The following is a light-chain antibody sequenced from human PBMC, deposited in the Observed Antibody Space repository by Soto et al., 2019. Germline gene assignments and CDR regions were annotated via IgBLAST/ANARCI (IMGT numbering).Light chain of an antibody. V-gene: IGLV2-14*01. CDR1: SSDVGAYTL. CDR3: SSYTSDNRSYV. Sequence: QSALTQPASVSGSPGQSITISCSGTSSDVGAYTLVSWYQQHPGKAPKLMIYEVSNRPSGVSNRFSGSKSANTASLTISGLHADDEADYYCSSYTSDNRSYVFGTGTKLTVL. CDR2: EVS. J-gene: IGLJ1*01.